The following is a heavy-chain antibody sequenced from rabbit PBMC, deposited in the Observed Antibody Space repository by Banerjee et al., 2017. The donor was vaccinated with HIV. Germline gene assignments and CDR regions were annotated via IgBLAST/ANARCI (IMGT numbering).Heavy chain of an antibody. CDR2: INTISGDT. Sequence: QEQLEESGGDLVKPEGSLTLTCTASGFSFSNKYVMCWVRQAPGKGLEWIACINTISGDTVYATWAKGRFTISKASWTTVTLQMTSLTAADTASYFCARETYDDYGNYDLWGPGTLVTVS. V-gene: IGHV1S45*01. D-gene: IGHD2-1*01. J-gene: IGHJ4*01. CDR3: ARETYDDYGNYDL. CDR1: GFSFSNKYV.